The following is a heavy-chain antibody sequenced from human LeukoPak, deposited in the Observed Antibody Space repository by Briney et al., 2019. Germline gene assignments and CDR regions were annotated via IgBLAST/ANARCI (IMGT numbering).Heavy chain of an antibody. D-gene: IGHD3-22*01. V-gene: IGHV1-69*06. Sequence: ASVKVSCKASGGTFSSYAISWARQAPGQGLEWMGGIIPIFGTANYAQKFQGRVTFTADKSTSTAFMELSSLRSEDTAVYYCAKGLPYESRAYYDRLFDEWGQGTLVTVSS. CDR3: AKGLPYESRAYYDRLFDE. CDR2: IIPIFGTA. J-gene: IGHJ4*02. CDR1: GGTFSSYA.